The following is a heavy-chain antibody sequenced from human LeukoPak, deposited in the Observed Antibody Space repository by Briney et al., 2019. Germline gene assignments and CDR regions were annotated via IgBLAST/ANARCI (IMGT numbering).Heavy chain of an antibody. CDR1: GDFITGSTYY. CDR3: ARQYYDSTGYYYFDY. V-gene: IGHV4-39*01. J-gene: IGHJ4*02. Sequence: SETLSLTCSVSGDFITGSTYYWGWIRQPPGKGLEWIGSMYYSGSTYSNPSLRSRVTMSADTSKNQFSLNLKSVTAADTAVYYCARQYYDSTGYYYFDYWGQGTLVTVSS. D-gene: IGHD3-22*01. CDR2: MYYSGST.